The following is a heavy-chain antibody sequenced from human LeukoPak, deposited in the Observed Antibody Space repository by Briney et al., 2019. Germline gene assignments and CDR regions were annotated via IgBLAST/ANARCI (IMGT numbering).Heavy chain of an antibody. J-gene: IGHJ4*02. D-gene: IGHD4-17*01. Sequence: SETLSLTCTVSGGSISGSYWSWIRQPPGKGLEWIAYMYNSGSTNYNPSLKSRVTISIDTSKNQFSLKLSSLTAADTAIFYCARGIESYGDYGYWGQGTLVTVSS. CDR2: MYNSGST. CDR3: ARGIESYGDYGY. CDR1: GGSISGSY. V-gene: IGHV4-59*01.